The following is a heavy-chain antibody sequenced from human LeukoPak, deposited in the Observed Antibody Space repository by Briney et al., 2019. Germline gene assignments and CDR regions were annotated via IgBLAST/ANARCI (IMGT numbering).Heavy chain of an antibody. D-gene: IGHD6-13*01. CDR1: GFTFSSYA. Sequence: GGSLRLSCAASGFTFSSYAMSWVRQAPGKGLEWVSAISGSGDSTYYGDSVKGRFTISRDDSKNTLYLQMNSLRAEDTAVYYCAKTRPLDSSSWSHGDYWGQGTLVTVSS. CDR3: AKTRPLDSSSWSHGDY. V-gene: IGHV3-23*01. J-gene: IGHJ4*02. CDR2: ISGSGDST.